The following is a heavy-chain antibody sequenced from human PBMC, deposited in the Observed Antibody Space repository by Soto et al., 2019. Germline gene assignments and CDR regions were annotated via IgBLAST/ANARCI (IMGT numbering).Heavy chain of an antibody. Sequence: QVQLVQSGAEVKKPGASVKVSCKASGYTFTSYYMHLVRQAPGQGLEWMGIINPSGGSTSYAQKLQGRVTMTRETSTSTVYMELSSLRSEDTAVYYCARDRMADNYYFDYWGQGTLVTVSS. CDR3: ARDRMADNYYFDY. D-gene: IGHD1-1*01. J-gene: IGHJ4*02. V-gene: IGHV1-46*01. CDR1: GYTFTSYY. CDR2: INPSGGST.